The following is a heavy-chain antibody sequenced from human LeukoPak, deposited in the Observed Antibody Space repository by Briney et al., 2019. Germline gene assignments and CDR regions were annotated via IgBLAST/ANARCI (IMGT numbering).Heavy chain of an antibody. Sequence: ASVKVSCKASGYTFTSYDINWVRQATGQGLEWMGWMNPNSGNTGYAQKFQGRVTMTRNTSISTAYMELSSLRSEDTAVYYCARVPSLRITIFGVVPRDWFDPWGQGTLVTVSS. CDR1: GYTFTSYD. CDR2: MNPNSGNT. CDR3: ARVPSLRITIFGVVPRDWFDP. J-gene: IGHJ5*02. D-gene: IGHD3-3*01. V-gene: IGHV1-8*01.